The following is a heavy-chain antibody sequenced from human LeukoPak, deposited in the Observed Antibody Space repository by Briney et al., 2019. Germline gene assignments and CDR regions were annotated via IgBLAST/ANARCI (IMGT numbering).Heavy chain of an antibody. CDR2: ISPDGSTT. CDR3: ARELVEIAAADTDY. J-gene: IGHJ4*02. V-gene: IGHV3-74*03. CDR1: GFTFSRYW. D-gene: IGHD6-13*01. Sequence: QPGGSLRLSCAASGFTFSRYWMHWVRQAPGKGLMWVSRISPDGSTTLYADSVKGRFTISRDNAKNTLYLQMNSLGAEDTAVYYCARELVEIAAADTDYWGQGTLVTVCS.